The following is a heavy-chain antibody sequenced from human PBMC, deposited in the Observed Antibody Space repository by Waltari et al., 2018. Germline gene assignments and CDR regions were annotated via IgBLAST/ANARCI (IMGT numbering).Heavy chain of an antibody. J-gene: IGHJ4*02. CDR3: ARRPHVTGASFEL. CDR2: TYGGYADT. Sequence: EVQLVQSGAEVKKPGESLKISCKGSGYSNYWIVWVRQMPGKGLEWMGITYGGYADTRYSPSLEGQVTISVDKSTSTAYLQWNSLKTSDTAIYYCARRPHVTGASFELWGQGTLVTVSS. CDR1: GYSNYW. D-gene: IGHD4-4*01. V-gene: IGHV5-51*01.